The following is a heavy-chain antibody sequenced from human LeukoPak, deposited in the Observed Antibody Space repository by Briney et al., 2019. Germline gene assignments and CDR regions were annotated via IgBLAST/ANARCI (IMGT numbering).Heavy chain of an antibody. J-gene: IGHJ5*02. Sequence: SETLSLTCAVYGGSFSGYYWSWIRQPPGKGLEWIGEINHSGSTNYNPSLKSRVTISVDTSKNQFSLKLSSVTAADTAVYYCARGRRGHRAARPGVKNWFDPCGEGSLVSVSS. CDR3: ARGRRGHRAARPGVKNWFDP. CDR1: GGSFSGYY. D-gene: IGHD6-6*01. CDR2: INHSGST. V-gene: IGHV4-34*01.